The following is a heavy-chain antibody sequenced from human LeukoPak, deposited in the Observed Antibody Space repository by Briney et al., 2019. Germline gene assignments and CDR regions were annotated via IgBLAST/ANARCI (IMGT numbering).Heavy chain of an antibody. V-gene: IGHV4-4*07. Sequence: SETLSLTCTVSGGSISSYYWSWIRQPAGKGLEWIGRIYTSGSTNYNPSLKSRVTMSVDTSKNQFSLKLSSVTAADTAVYYCASEDLWSGYHHDAFDIWGQGTMVTVSS. J-gene: IGHJ3*02. CDR1: GGSISSYY. D-gene: IGHD3-3*01. CDR2: IYTSGST. CDR3: ASEDLWSGYHHDAFDI.